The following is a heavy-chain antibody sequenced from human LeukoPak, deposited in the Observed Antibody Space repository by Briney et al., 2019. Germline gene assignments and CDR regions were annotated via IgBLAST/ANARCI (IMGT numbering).Heavy chain of an antibody. D-gene: IGHD6-19*01. V-gene: IGHV1-46*01. CDR1: GYTFANYY. CDR3: ARGGSLAAAPHLYHFDY. J-gene: IGHJ4*02. Sequence: GASVKVSCTSSGYTFANYYLHWVRQAPGQGLEWMGIINPVGGSTTYTQKFQGRVTMTRDTSTSTVYMDLSSLRSEDTAVYYCARGGSLAAAPHLYHFDYWGQGSLVTVSS. CDR2: INPVGGST.